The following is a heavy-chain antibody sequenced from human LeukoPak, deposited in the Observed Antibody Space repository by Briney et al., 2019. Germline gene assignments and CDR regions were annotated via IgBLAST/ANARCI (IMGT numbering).Heavy chain of an antibody. D-gene: IGHD6-19*01. V-gene: IGHV3-11*04. CDR1: GFKFSDYY. J-gene: IGHJ4*02. CDR3: ARESSSGWSHFDY. Sequence: PGGSLRLSCAASGFKFSDYYMSWIRQAPGKGLEWVSYISSSGSVIDYGDSVKGRFTISRDNAKNTLYLQMNSLRAEDTAVYYCARESSSGWSHFDYWGQGTLVTVSS. CDR2: ISSSGSVI.